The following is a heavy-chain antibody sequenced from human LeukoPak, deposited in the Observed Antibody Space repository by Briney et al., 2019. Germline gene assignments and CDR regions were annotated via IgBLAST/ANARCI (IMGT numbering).Heavy chain of an antibody. Sequence: ASVKVSCKASGYTFTSYDINWVRQATGQGLEWMGWTNPNSGNTGYAQKFQGRVTMTRNTSISTAYMELSSLRSEDTAVYYCARGRAGYCSGGSCYVDYWGQGTLATVSS. V-gene: IGHV1-8*01. CDR1: GYTFTSYD. D-gene: IGHD2-15*01. CDR2: TNPNSGNT. CDR3: ARGRAGYCSGGSCYVDY. J-gene: IGHJ4*02.